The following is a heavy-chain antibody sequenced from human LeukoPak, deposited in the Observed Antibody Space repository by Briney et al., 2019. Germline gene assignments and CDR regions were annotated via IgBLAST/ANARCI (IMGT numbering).Heavy chain of an antibody. CDR2: IYYSGST. CDR3: ARAEGIAVVRYYFDY. D-gene: IGHD6-19*01. V-gene: IGHV4-39*01. Sequence: SETLSLTCTVPGGSISSSSYYWGWIRQPPGKGLEWIGSIYYSGSTYYNPSLKSRVTISVDASKNQFSLKLSSVTAADTAVYYCARAEGIAVVRYYFDYWGQGTLVTVSS. J-gene: IGHJ4*02. CDR1: GGSISSSSYY.